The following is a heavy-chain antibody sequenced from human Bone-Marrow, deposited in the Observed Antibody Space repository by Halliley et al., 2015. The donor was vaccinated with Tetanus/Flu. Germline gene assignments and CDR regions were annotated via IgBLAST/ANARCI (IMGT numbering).Heavy chain of an antibody. CDR2: IKPDGSEK. Sequence: SLRLSCAASGFTFSNSWMSWVRQAPGKGLEWVANIKPDGSEKYYVDSVKGRFTISRDNAKSSLFLQMNSLRVEDTAVYYCASGVRWGQGTLVPVSS. CDR1: GFTFSNSW. J-gene: IGHJ4*02. CDR3: ASGVR. D-gene: IGHD2-8*01. V-gene: IGHV3-7*01.